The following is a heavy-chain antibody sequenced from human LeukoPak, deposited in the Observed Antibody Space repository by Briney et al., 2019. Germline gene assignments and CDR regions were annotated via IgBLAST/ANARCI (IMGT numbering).Heavy chain of an antibody. V-gene: IGHV3-74*03. CDR2: ISTDGSST. CDR1: GFTFSSYW. CDR3: ARHKWGSAGIAVAGNDWFDP. J-gene: IGHJ5*02. Sequence: GGSLRLSCAASGFTFSSYWMQWVRQAPGKGLVWVSRISTDGSSTTYADSVKGRFTISRDNAKNTVFLQMNSLRAEDTAVYYCARHKWGSAGIAVAGNDWFDPWGQGTLVTVSS. D-gene: IGHD6-19*01.